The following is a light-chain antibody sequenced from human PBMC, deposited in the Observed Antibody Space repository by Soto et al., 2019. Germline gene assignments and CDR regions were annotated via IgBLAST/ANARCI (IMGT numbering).Light chain of an antibody. CDR1: SSDVGAYNY. V-gene: IGLV2-8*01. CDR3: SSYAGTNNLLYV. Sequence: QSALTQPPSASGSPGQSVTISCSGTSSDVGAYNYVSWYKQHPGKAPRLLIYEVSQRPSGVPDRFSGSKSANTASLTVSGLQPEDEADYYCSSYAGTNNLLYVFGTGTKLTVL. CDR2: EVS. J-gene: IGLJ1*01.